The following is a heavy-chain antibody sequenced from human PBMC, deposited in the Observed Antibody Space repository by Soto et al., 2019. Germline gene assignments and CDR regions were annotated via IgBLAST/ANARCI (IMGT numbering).Heavy chain of an antibody. CDR3: AKVLSFYGSGRQLYFDY. CDR2: ISGSGGNT. CDR1: GFTFSSYA. V-gene: IGHV3-23*01. Sequence: GGSLRLSCAASGFTFSSYAMSWVRQAPGKGLEWVSAISGSGGNTYYADSVKGRFTISRDNSKNTLYLQMNSLRAEDTAVYYCAKVLSFYGSGRQLYFDYWGQGTLVTVSS. J-gene: IGHJ4*02. D-gene: IGHD3-10*01.